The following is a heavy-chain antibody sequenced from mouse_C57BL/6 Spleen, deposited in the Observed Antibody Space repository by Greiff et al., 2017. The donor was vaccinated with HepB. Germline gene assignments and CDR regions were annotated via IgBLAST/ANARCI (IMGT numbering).Heavy chain of an antibody. CDR1: GFSLSTFGMG. CDR2: IWWDDDK. J-gene: IGHJ4*01. V-gene: IGHV8-8*01. D-gene: IGHD1-1*01. CDR3: ARIDYYGSSYGRAMDY. Sequence: QVTLKVSGPGILQPSQTLSLTCSFSGFSLSTFGMGVGWIRQPSGKGLEWLAHIWWDDDKYYNPALKSRLTISKDTSKNQVFLKIANVDTADTATYYCARIDYYGSSYGRAMDYWGQGTSVTVSS.